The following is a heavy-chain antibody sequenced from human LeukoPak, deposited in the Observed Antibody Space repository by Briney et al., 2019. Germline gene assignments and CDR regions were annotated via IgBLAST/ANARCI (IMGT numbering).Heavy chain of an antibody. Sequence: GGSLRLSCAASGFTFSSYSMNWVRQAPGKGLEWVSSISSSSSYIYYADSVKGRFTISRDNAKNSLYLQMDSLRAEDTAVYYCARDGDYYDSSGRFDYWGQGTLVTVSS. CDR1: GFTFSSYS. J-gene: IGHJ4*02. CDR3: ARDGDYYDSSGRFDY. CDR2: ISSSSSYI. D-gene: IGHD3-22*01. V-gene: IGHV3-21*01.